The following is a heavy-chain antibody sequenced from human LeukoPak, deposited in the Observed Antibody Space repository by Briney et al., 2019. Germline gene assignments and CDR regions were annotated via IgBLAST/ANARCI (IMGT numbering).Heavy chain of an antibody. J-gene: IGHJ4*02. CDR3: AQDIAWGAFEH. V-gene: IGHV3-23*01. D-gene: IGHD7-27*01. CDR2: ISPSGGGT. Sequence: GGSLRLSCAAPGFTFRNYGMNWVRQAPGKGLEWVSGISPSGGGTYYADSVKGRFTISRGDSKNTLSLQMNSLRVEDTALYYCAQDIAWGAFEHWGQGTLVTVSS. CDR1: GFTFRNYG.